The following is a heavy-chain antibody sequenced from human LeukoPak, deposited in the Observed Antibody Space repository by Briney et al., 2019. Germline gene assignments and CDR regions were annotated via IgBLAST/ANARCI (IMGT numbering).Heavy chain of an antibody. CDR2: IYYSGST. D-gene: IGHD6-13*01. CDR1: GGSISSGDYY. Sequence: PSETLSLTCTVSGGSISSGDYYWSWIRQPPGKGLEWIGYIYYSGSTYYNPSLKSRFTISVDTSKNQFSLKLSSVTAADTAVYYCARVKQLVRYFDYWGRGTLVTVSS. CDR3: ARVKQLVRYFDY. V-gene: IGHV4-30-4*01. J-gene: IGHJ4*02.